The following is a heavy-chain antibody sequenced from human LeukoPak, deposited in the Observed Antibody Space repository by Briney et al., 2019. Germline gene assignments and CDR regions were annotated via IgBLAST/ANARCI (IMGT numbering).Heavy chain of an antibody. CDR3: ASSLGYSYGYGYFDY. V-gene: IGHV4-59*12. J-gene: IGHJ4*02. D-gene: IGHD5-18*01. CDR2: ISHSGST. CDR1: GGSISSYY. Sequence: SETLSLTCTVSGGSISSYYWSWVRQPPGKGLECIGYISHSGSTKYTPSLKSRVTMSIDTSKNQFSLNLYSVTAADTAVYYCASSLGYSYGYGYFDYWGQGTLVTVSS.